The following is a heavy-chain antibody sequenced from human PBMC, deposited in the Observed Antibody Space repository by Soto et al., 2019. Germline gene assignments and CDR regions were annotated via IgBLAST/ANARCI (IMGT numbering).Heavy chain of an antibody. V-gene: IGHV4-34*01. D-gene: IGHD3-16*02. J-gene: IGHJ4*02. CDR1: GGSFSGYY. CDR3: ARGLVEAFDY. Sequence: QVQLQQWGAGLLKPSETLSLICAVYGGSFSGYYWSWIRQPPGKGLEWIGEINHSGSTNYNPSLKSRVTISVDTSKDQYSLKLSSVTAADTAVYHCARGLVEAFDYWGPGTLVTVSS. CDR2: INHSGST.